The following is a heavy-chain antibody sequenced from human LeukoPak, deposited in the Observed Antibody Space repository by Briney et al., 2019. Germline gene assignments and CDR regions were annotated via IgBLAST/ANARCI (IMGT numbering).Heavy chain of an antibody. CDR3: ARRAGITMIVVGVQDAFDI. J-gene: IGHJ3*02. V-gene: IGHV3-30-3*01. CDR2: IAYDGSNK. Sequence: EGSLRLSCAASGFTFSSYAMHWVRQAPGKWLEWVAVIAYDGSNKYYADSVKGRFTISRDNSKNTLYLQMNSVRAEDKAVYYCARRAGITMIVVGVQDAFDIWGQGTMVTVSS. D-gene: IGHD3-22*01. CDR1: GFTFSSYA.